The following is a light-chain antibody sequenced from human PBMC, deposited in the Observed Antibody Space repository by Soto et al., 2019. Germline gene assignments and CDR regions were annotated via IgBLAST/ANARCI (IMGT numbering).Light chain of an antibody. V-gene: IGLV8-61*01. CDR3: VLYMGSGISV. Sequence: QSVVTQEPSFSVSPGGTVTLNCGLSSGSVSTSYYPSWYQQTPGQAPRTLIYSTNTRSSGVPDRFSGSILGNKAALTITGAQANDESDYYCVLYMGSGISVFGTGTKLTVL. CDR2: STN. CDR1: SGSVSTSYY. J-gene: IGLJ1*01.